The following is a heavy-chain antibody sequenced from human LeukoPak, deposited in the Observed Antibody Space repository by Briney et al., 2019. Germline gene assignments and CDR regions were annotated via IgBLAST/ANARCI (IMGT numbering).Heavy chain of an antibody. CDR3: ARESYGSGSYYPGWFDP. Sequence: ASVKVSCKASGYTFTGYYMHWVRQAPGQGLEWMGWINPNSGGTNYAQKFQGRVTMTRDTSISTAYMELSRLRSDDTAVYYCARESYGSGSYYPGWFDPWGQGTLVTVSS. D-gene: IGHD3-10*01. V-gene: IGHV1-2*02. CDR2: INPNSGGT. CDR1: GYTFTGYY. J-gene: IGHJ5*02.